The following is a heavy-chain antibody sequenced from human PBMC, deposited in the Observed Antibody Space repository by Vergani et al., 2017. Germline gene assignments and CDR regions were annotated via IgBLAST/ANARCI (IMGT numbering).Heavy chain of an antibody. CDR1: GFTFSSYS. CDR2: ISSSSSTI. CDR3: ARDEGITIFGVVRYGMDV. J-gene: IGHJ6*02. V-gene: IGHV3-48*02. Sequence: VQLVESGGGVVQPGRSLRLSCAASGFTFSSYSMNWVRQAPGKGLEWVSYISSSSSTIYYADSVKGRFTISRDNAKNSLYLQMNSLRDEDTAVYYCARDEGITIFGVVRYGMDVWGQGTTVTVSS. D-gene: IGHD3-3*01.